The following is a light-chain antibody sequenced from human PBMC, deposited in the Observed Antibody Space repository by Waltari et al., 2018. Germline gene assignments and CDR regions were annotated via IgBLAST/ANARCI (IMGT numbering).Light chain of an antibody. CDR1: QSVSRY. V-gene: IGKV1-39*01. Sequence: DIQMTQSPSSLSASVADKVTITCRASQSVSRYLNWYQLKPGQAPKLLIYNAITLHSEVPSRFNGSGSGTDFTLTISSLQSEDVATYFCQQSSRTPWTFGQGTKVEIK. CDR2: NAI. CDR3: QQSSRTPWT. J-gene: IGKJ1*01.